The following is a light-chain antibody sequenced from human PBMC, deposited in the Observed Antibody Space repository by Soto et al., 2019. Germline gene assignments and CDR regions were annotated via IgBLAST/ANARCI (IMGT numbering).Light chain of an antibody. J-gene: IGLJ2*01. CDR2: EVT. V-gene: IGLV2-14*01. Sequence: QSVLTQPASVSGSLGQSITISCTGTSSDIGTYDYVSWYQQHPGKAPQLVIYEVTNRPSGVSNRFSGSKSGNTASLTISGLQAEDEADYYCSSYTTSSTVVIGGGTKLTGL. CDR3: SSYTTSSTVV. CDR1: SSDIGTYDY.